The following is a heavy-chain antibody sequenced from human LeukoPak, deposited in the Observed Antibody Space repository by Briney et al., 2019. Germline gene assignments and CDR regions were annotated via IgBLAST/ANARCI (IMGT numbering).Heavy chain of an antibody. D-gene: IGHD1-7*01. Sequence: GGSLRLSCAGSGFTFSNHWMNWVRQAPGKGLVGGARINTDGSSTTYADSVKGRFTIARDNGKETMDLEMNSLKNEDTAVYYCTKDRVWNSFDPWGQGTLVTVSS. CDR1: GFTFSNHW. CDR3: TKDRVWNSFDP. CDR2: INTDGSST. V-gene: IGHV3-74*03. J-gene: IGHJ5*02.